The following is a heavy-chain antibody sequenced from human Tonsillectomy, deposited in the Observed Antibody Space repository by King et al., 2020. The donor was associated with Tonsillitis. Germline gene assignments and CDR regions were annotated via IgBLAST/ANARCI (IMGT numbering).Heavy chain of an antibody. D-gene: IGHD6-19*01. CDR1: GGSISSXY. CDR2: IYYSGST. CDR3: AKVTLDXIAVAXSYGMDV. J-gene: IGHJ6*02. V-gene: IGHV4-59*01. Sequence: VQLQESGPGLVKPSXTLSLTCTVSGGSISSXYWSWIRQPPGKGLEWIGYIYYSGSTNYNPSLKSRVTISVDTSKNQFSLKLSSVTAADTAVYYGAKVTLDXIAVAXSYGMDVWGXGTTVTVS.